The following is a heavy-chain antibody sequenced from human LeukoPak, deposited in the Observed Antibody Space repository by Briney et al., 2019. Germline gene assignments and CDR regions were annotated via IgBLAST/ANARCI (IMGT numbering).Heavy chain of an antibody. V-gene: IGHV1-2*02. Sequence: ASVKDSCKASRYTFTGYFLHSVRQAPGQGLEWMGWLNTHSGGTNYAQNFQGRVTMTRDTFISTAYLELSRLTSDDTAMYYCARVPSYSGQDHGGDYWGQGTLVTVSS. J-gene: IGHJ4*02. D-gene: IGHD5-12*01. CDR1: RYTFTGYF. CDR2: LNTHSGGT. CDR3: ARVPSYSGQDHGGDY.